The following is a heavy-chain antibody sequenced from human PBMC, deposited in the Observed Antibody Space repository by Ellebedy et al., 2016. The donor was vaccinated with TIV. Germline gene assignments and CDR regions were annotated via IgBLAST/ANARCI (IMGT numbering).Heavy chain of an antibody. Sequence: GESLKISCAASGFTFRNHAMNWVRQAPGKGLEWVSEMSGNGYVIKYADAAKGRFTISRDNSKSTLYLQMSSLRTDDTAVYYCAKAGDGSGNFYTQNFDSWGQGTLVTVSA. CDR3: AKAGDGSGNFYTQNFDS. V-gene: IGHV3-23*01. J-gene: IGHJ4*02. CDR2: MSGNGYVI. CDR1: GFTFRNHA. D-gene: IGHD3-10*01.